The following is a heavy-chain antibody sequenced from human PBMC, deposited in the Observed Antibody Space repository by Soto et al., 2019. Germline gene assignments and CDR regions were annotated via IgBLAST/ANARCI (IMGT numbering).Heavy chain of an antibody. D-gene: IGHD3-10*01. CDR3: ASIYYYGSGSYTPPRYFDY. CDR2: ISSSSSTI. Sequence: GGSLRLSCAASGFTFSSYSMNWVRQAPGKGLDWVSYISSSSSTIYYADSVKGRFTISRDNAKNSLYLQMNSLRDEDTAVYYCASIYYYGSGSYTPPRYFDYWGQGTLVTVSS. CDR1: GFTFSSYS. V-gene: IGHV3-48*02. J-gene: IGHJ4*02.